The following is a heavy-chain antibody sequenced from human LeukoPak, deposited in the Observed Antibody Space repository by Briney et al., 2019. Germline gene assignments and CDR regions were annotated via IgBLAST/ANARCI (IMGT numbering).Heavy chain of an antibody. J-gene: IGHJ6*03. CDR2: IRYDGGNT. Sequence: GGSLRLSCAASGFIFSNYAMQWVRRAPGMGLEWVAFIRYDGGNTYYADSVKGRFTISRDNSKNTMYLQMNSLNAEDTAVYYCAKDEVVPGYYYTDVWGRGTTATISS. CDR1: GFIFSNYA. CDR3: AKDEVVPGYYYTDV. D-gene: IGHD2-2*01. V-gene: IGHV3-30*02.